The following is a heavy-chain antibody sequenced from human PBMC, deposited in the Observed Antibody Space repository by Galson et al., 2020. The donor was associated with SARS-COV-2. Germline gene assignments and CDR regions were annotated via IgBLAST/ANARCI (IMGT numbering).Heavy chain of an antibody. J-gene: IGHJ4*02. D-gene: IGHD7-27*01. CDR1: GFTFSSYA. CDR3: ARGLGRPILFDY. Sequence: GGSLRLSCAASGFTFSSYAMSWVRQAPGKGLEWVSAISGSGGSTYYADSVKGRFTISRDNSKNTLYLQMNSLRAEDTAVYYCARGLGRPILFDYWGQGTLVTVSS. CDR2: ISGSGGST. V-gene: IGHV3-23*01.